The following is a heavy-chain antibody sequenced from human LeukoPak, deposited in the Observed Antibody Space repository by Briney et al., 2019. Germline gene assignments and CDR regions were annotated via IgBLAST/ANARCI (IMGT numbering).Heavy chain of an antibody. D-gene: IGHD3-10*01. Sequence: SETLSLTCAVSGGSISSGGYSWSWIRQPPGKGLEWIGYIYHSGSTYYNPSLKSRVTISVDRSKNPCSLKLSSVTAADTAAYYCARVRGVYGSGSYSWFDPWGQGTLVTVSS. CDR2: IYHSGST. V-gene: IGHV4-30-2*01. CDR1: GGSISSGGYS. J-gene: IGHJ5*02. CDR3: ARVRGVYGSGSYSWFDP.